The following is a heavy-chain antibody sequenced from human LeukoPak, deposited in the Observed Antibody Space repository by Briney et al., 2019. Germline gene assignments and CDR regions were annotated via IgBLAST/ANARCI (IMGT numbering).Heavy chain of an antibody. V-gene: IGHV3-53*01. Sequence: PGGSLRLSCAASGFTVSSNYMAWVRQAPGKGLEWVTVIYGGGGTYYADSVKGRFTISRDNSQNTLYLQMNSLRAEDTAVYYCARRKVRGVIITRAVDAFDIWGQGTMVTVSS. CDR3: ARRKVRGVIITRAVDAFDI. CDR2: IYGGGGT. J-gene: IGHJ3*02. D-gene: IGHD3-10*01. CDR1: GFTVSSNY.